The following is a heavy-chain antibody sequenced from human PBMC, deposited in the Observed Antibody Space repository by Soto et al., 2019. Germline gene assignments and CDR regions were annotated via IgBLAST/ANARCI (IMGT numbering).Heavy chain of an antibody. V-gene: IGHV3-30-3*01. J-gene: IGHJ6*02. CDR2: ISYDGSNK. D-gene: IGHD3-3*01. CDR1: GFTFSSYA. CDR3: AREVGTYYDFWSGSGMDV. Sequence: GGSLRLSCAASGFTFSSYAMHWVRQAPGKGLEWVAVISYDGSNKYYADSVKGRFTISRDNSKNTLYLQMNSLRAEDTAVYYCAREVGTYYDFWSGSGMDVWGQGTTVTVSS.